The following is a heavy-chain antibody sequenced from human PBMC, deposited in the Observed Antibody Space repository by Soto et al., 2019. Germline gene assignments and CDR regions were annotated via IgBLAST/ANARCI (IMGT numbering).Heavy chain of an antibody. Sequence: ASVKVSCKASRYTFTGYYMHWVRQAPGQGLEWMGWINPNSGGTNYAQKFQGWVTMTRDTSISTAYMELSRLRSDDTAVYYCARARYNWNDEASWFDPWGQGTLVTVSS. D-gene: IGHD1-1*01. CDR3: ARARYNWNDEASWFDP. J-gene: IGHJ5*02. CDR1: RYTFTGYY. CDR2: INPNSGGT. V-gene: IGHV1-2*04.